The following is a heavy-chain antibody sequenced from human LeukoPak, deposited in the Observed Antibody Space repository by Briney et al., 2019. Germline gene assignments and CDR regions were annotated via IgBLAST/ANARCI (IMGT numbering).Heavy chain of an antibody. D-gene: IGHD3-22*01. CDR1: GYTFTGYY. V-gene: IGHV1-2*04. CDR3: ARGYYYDSSGYYSDFDY. Sequence: ASVEVSCKASGYTFTGYYMHWVRQAPGQGLEWMGWINPNSGGTNYAQKFQGWVTMTRDTSISTAYMELSRLRSDDTAVYYCARGYYYDSSGYYSDFDYWGQGTLVTVSS. CDR2: INPNSGGT. J-gene: IGHJ4*02.